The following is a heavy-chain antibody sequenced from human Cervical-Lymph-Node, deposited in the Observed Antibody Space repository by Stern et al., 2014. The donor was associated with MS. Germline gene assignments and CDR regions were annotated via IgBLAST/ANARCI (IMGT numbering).Heavy chain of an antibody. Sequence: EVQLVESGGGLVQPGGSLRLSCAASGFTFSNYWMSWVRQAPGTGLEWVANRKQDGSEKYYVDSVKGRFTISRDNAKNLLYLQMNSLRAEDTAVYYCAKWYNYGLSDDWGQGTLVTVSS. CDR2: RKQDGSEK. CDR1: GFTFSNYW. J-gene: IGHJ4*02. V-gene: IGHV3-7*01. D-gene: IGHD1-1*01. CDR3: AKWYNYGLSDD.